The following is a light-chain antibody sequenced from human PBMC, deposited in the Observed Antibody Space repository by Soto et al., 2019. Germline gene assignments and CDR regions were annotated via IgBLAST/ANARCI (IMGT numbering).Light chain of an antibody. V-gene: IGKV3D-15*01. CDR3: QQYHDWPLT. Sequence: ELVMTQSPATLSVSPGERATLSCRASQSVSSNFAWYQQRPAQAPRLLIYDVSTRSTGVPTRFSGSGSGTEFTLTISSLQSEDFAVYYCQQYHDWPLTFGGGTRVEIK. J-gene: IGKJ4*01. CDR1: QSVSSN. CDR2: DVS.